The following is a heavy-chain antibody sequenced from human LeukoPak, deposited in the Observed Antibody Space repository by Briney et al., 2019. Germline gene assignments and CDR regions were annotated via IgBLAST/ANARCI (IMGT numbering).Heavy chain of an antibody. V-gene: IGHV3-30*04. J-gene: IGHJ3*02. CDR3: ARSPDSSGYYGAFDI. D-gene: IGHD3-22*01. Sequence: GGSLRLSCAGSGFIFNNYAMHWVRQAPGKGLEWVAVISYDGSNKYYADSVKGRFTISRDNSKNTLYLQMNSLRAEDTAVYYCARSPDSSGYYGAFDIWGQGTMVTVSS. CDR2: ISYDGSNK. CDR1: GFIFNNYA.